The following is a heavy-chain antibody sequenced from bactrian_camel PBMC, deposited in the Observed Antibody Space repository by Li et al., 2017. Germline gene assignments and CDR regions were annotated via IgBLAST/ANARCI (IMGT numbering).Heavy chain of an antibody. CDR2: IDSDGTT. J-gene: IGHJ4*01. CDR3: VGDLDMSWVSAGRFADCALYDRQDWTT. CDR1: HTYTGSC. Sequence: QLVESGGGSVQAGGSLRLSCGHTYTGSCIGWFRQAPGKEREGVAAIDSDGTTAYADSVKGRFTISKDNAVNGLTLYLQIDDLKPEDTAMYYCVGDLDMSWVSAGRFADCALYDRQDWTTGARGPRSPSP. D-gene: IGHD1*01. V-gene: IGHV3S55*01.